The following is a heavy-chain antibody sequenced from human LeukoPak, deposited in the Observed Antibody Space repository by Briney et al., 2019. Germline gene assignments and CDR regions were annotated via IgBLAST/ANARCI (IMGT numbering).Heavy chain of an antibody. CDR1: RGSLSSYY. CDR3: VTYSSMVGLSFDY. D-gene: IGHD6-13*01. V-gene: IGHV4-4*07. Sequence: SETLSLTCTVSRGSLSSYYWNWIRQPAGKGLEWIGRIFSTGSTIYNPSLKSRVSMSVDTYNNQFSLKLTSVTAADTAVYYCVTYSSMVGLSFDYWGQGSPVTVSS. J-gene: IGHJ4*02. CDR2: IFSTGST.